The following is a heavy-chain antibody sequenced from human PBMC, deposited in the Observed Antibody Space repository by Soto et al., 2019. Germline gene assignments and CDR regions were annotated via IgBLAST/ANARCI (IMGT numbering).Heavy chain of an antibody. CDR3: AKGGVAGSGSYYNYYYGMDV. J-gene: IGHJ6*02. CDR1: GFTFDDYA. D-gene: IGHD3-10*01. Sequence: GGSLRLSCAASGFTFDDYAMHWVRQAPGKGLEWVSGISWNSGSIGYADSVKGRFTISRDNAKNSLYLQMNSLRAEDTALYYCAKGGVAGSGSYYNYYYGMDVWGQGTTVTVSS. V-gene: IGHV3-9*01. CDR2: ISWNSGSI.